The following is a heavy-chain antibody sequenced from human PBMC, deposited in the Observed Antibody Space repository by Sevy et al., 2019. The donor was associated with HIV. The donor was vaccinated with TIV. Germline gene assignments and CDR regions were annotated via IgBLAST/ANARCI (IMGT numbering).Heavy chain of an antibody. CDR1: GASVTTYY. CDR3: ARGRGIVVS. Sequence: SETLSLTCTVSGASVTTYYWTWIRQSPGKGLEWIGHTHYSDETNYNPSLESRVTISMDTSKKQFSLRLTSVSQTDTAIYYCARGRGIVVSWAQGALVTVSS. J-gene: IGHJ5*02. D-gene: IGHD2-21*01. V-gene: IGHV4-59*02. CDR2: THYSDET.